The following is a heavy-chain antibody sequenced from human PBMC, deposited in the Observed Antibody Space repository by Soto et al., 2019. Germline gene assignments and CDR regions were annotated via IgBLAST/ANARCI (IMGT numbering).Heavy chain of an antibody. CDR2: ISGSGGNT. Sequence: GGSLRLSGAGSGWNFSTFAMNWVRQAPGKGMEWVSAISGSGGNTYYADSVKGRFTISRDNSKNTLYLQMNSLRAEDTAVYYCAAASGGSKFDYWGRGTLVTVSS. CDR3: AAASGGSKFDY. J-gene: IGHJ4*02. V-gene: IGHV3-23*01. CDR1: GWNFSTFA. D-gene: IGHD2-15*01.